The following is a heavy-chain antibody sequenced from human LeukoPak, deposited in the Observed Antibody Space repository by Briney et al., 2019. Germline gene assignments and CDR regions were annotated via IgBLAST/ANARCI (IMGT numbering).Heavy chain of an antibody. CDR1: GFTFSSYW. Sequence: PGGSLRLSCAASGFTFSSYWMSWVRQAPGKGLEWVANIKQDGSEKYYVDSVKGRFTISRDNAKNSLYLQMNSLRAEDTAVYYCARERGSRENYYYCYMDVWGKGTTVTVSS. CDR3: ARERGSRENYYYCYMDV. CDR2: IKQDGSEK. J-gene: IGHJ6*03. V-gene: IGHV3-7*01. D-gene: IGHD3-10*01.